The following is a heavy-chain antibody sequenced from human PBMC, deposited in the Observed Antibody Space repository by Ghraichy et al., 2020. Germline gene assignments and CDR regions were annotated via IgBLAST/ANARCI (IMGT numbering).Heavy chain of an antibody. D-gene: IGHD2-15*01. CDR2: VYYSGST. Sequence: SETLSLTCLVSGGSITSSDKYWGWIRQAPGKGLEWLGSVYYSGSTFYNPSLKSRITISVDTSKNQFSLKVSSVTAPATAGYYWARGADIEVVVGAYSYYGMDVWGQGTTVIVSS. CDR1: GGSITSSDKY. V-gene: IGHV4-39*01. J-gene: IGHJ6*02. CDR3: ARGADIEVVVGAYSYYGMDV.